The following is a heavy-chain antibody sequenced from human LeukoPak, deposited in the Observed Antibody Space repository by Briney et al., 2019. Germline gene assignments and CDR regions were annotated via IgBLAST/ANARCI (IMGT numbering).Heavy chain of an antibody. Sequence: GGSLRLSCAASGFTFSSYAMHWVRQAPGKGLEWVAVISDDGSIKYYADSVKGRFTISRDNFKNTLYLQMNSLRTEGTAVYYCARENTAGVGSWGQGALVTVSS. CDR1: GFTFSSYA. CDR3: ARENTAGVGS. J-gene: IGHJ4*02. V-gene: IGHV3-30-3*01. CDR2: ISDDGSIK. D-gene: IGHD5-18*01.